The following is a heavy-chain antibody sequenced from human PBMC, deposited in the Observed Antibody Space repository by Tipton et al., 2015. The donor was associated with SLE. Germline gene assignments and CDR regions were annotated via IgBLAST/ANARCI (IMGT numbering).Heavy chain of an antibody. CDR2: IYTSGST. CDR3: AREAAGTNY. J-gene: IGHJ4*02. V-gene: IGHV4-4*08. D-gene: IGHD6-13*01. Sequence: LRLSCTVSGGSISSYYWSWIRQPPGKGLEWIGYIYTSGSTNYNPSLKSRVTISVDTSKNQFSLKLSSVTAADTAVYYCAREAAGTNYWGQGTLVTVSS. CDR1: GGSISSYY.